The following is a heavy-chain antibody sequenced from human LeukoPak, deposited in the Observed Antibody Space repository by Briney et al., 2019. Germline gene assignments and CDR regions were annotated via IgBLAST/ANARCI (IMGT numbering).Heavy chain of an antibody. CDR1: GYTFTSYA. CDR3: ARDPRLLWFGEPDHDAFDI. Sequence: ASVKVSCKASGYTFTSYAMNWVRQAPGQGLEWMGWINTNTGNPTYAQGFTGRFVFSLDTSVSTAYLQISSLKAEDTTVYYCARDPRLLWFGEPDHDAFDIWGQGTMVTVPS. D-gene: IGHD3-10*01. CDR2: INTNTGNP. J-gene: IGHJ3*02. V-gene: IGHV7-4-1*02.